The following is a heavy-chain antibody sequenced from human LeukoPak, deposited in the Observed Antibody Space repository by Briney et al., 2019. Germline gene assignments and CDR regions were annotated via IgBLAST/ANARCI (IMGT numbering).Heavy chain of an antibody. CDR1: GYTFTSYD. CDR3: ARGRGSSWYGGY. CDR2: MNPNSGNT. V-gene: IGHV1-8*01. Sequence: ASVKVSCKASGYTFTSYDINWVRQATGQGLGWMGWMNPNSGNTGYAQKFQGRVTMTRNTSISTAYMELSSLRSEDTAVYYCARGRGSSWYGGYWGQGTLVTVSS. D-gene: IGHD6-13*01. J-gene: IGHJ4*02.